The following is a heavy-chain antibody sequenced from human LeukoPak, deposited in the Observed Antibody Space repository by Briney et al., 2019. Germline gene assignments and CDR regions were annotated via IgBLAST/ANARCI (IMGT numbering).Heavy chain of an antibody. CDR2: IYYGGST. D-gene: IGHD6-19*01. CDR3: ARVGAVAGHGDFDY. J-gene: IGHJ4*02. CDR1: GGSISTSLYY. Sequence: SETLSLTCTVSGGSISTSLYYWGWIRQPPGKGLEWLGSIYYGGSTYYNPSLKSRVTTLLDTSKNQFSLRLSSVTAADTAVYYCARVGAVAGHGDFDYWGQGTLVTVSS. V-gene: IGHV4-39*07.